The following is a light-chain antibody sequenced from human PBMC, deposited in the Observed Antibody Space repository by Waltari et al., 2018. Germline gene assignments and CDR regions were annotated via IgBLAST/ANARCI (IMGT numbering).Light chain of an antibody. CDR1: SGSLSSTSY. CDR3: LLYMGSGIWV. Sequence: QTVVTQEPSLSVSPGGTVTPTCSFSSGSLSSTSYASWYQQSPGRTPRTLVYKANIRSSGVPDRFSGSILGNKAALIITGAQADDESDYYCLLYMGSGIWVFGGGTKLTVL. CDR2: KAN. J-gene: IGLJ3*02. V-gene: IGLV8-61*01.